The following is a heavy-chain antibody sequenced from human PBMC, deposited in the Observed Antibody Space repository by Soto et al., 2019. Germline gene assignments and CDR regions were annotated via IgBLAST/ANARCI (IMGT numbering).Heavy chain of an antibody. V-gene: IGHV3-48*01. CDR2: ISSSSSTI. CDR1: GFTFSSYS. Sequence: LRLSCAASGFTFSSYSMNWVRQAPGKGLEWVSYISSSSSTIYYADCVKGRFTISRDNSKSTLYLQMNSLRAEDTALYYCAKGRSYYYYYGVDVWGQGTTVTGSS. J-gene: IGHJ6*02. CDR3: AKGRSYYYYYGVDV.